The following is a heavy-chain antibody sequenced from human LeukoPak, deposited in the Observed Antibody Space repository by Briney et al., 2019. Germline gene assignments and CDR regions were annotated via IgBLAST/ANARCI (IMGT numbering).Heavy chain of an antibody. D-gene: IGHD4-17*01. CDR2: INQDGSEK. V-gene: IGHV3-7*04. Sequence: GGSLRLSCAASGFTFSSYWMSWVRQAPGKGLEWAANINQDGSEKYYVDSVKGRFTISRDNAKNSLYLQMNSLRAEDTAVYYCARATWYGDYVDYWGQGTLVTVSS. J-gene: IGHJ4*02. CDR1: GFTFSSYW. CDR3: ARATWYGDYVDY.